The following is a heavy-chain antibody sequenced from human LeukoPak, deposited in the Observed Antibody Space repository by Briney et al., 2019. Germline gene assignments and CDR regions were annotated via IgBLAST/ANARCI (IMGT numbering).Heavy chain of an antibody. V-gene: IGHV3-30*04. CDR2: ISYDGSNK. CDR3: AKDMDVGDYGSGDYFDY. D-gene: IGHD3-10*01. CDR1: GFTVSSYA. Sequence: PGRSLRLSCAASGFTVSSYAMHWVRQAPGKGLEWVAVISYDGSNKYYADSVKGRFTISRDNSKNTLYLQMNSLRAEDTAVYYCAKDMDVGDYGSGDYFDYCGQGTLVTVSS. J-gene: IGHJ4*02.